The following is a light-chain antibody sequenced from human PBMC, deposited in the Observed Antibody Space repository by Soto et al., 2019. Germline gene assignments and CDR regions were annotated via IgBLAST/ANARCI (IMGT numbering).Light chain of an antibody. Sequence: QTVVTQEPSFSVSPGGTVTLTCGLSAGSVSTSYYPSWYQQTPGQAPRTLIYSTNIRSSGVPDRFSGSILGNKAALTITGAQADGECDYYCVLYMGDGISFGGGTKLTVL. J-gene: IGLJ2*01. CDR1: AGSVSTSYY. V-gene: IGLV8-61*01. CDR2: STN. CDR3: VLYMGDGIS.